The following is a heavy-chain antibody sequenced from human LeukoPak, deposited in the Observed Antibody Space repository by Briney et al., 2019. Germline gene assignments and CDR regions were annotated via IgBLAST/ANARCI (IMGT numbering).Heavy chain of an antibody. CDR1: GFTFSSYS. CDR2: IGTTTSTI. D-gene: IGHD4-23*01. Sequence: GGSLRLSCAASGFTFSSYSMNWVRQAPGKGLEWVSYIGTTTSTIYYADSVKGRFTISRDNAKNSLYLQMNSLRDEDTAVYYCARHDYGGNSGDYWGQATLVTVSS. CDR3: ARHDYGGNSGDY. J-gene: IGHJ4*02. V-gene: IGHV3-48*02.